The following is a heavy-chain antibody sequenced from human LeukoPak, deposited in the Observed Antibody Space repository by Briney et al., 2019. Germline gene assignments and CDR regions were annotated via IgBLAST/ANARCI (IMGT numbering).Heavy chain of an antibody. CDR2: IYPYDSNT. D-gene: IGHD6-13*01. CDR1: GYSFTSYL. J-gene: IGHJ6*03. V-gene: IGHV5-51*01. CDR3: ARQGAAGKYYYYYMDV. Sequence: GESLKISCKASGYSFTSYLIAWVRQMPGQGLEWMGIIYPYDSNTIYGPSFQGQVTISADKSINTAYLEWSSLKASDTAIYYCARQGAAGKYYYYYMDVWGKGTTVTVSS.